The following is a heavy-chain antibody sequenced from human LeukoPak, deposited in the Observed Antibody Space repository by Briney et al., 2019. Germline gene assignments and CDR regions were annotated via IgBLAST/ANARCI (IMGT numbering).Heavy chain of an antibody. CDR3: ARDSQYGDYRYFDL. Sequence: GGSLRLSCAASGFTFSSYGMNWVRQAPGKGLEWVSYISSSSSTIYYADSVKGRFTISRDNAKNSLYLQMNSLRAEDTAVYYCARDSQYGDYRYFDLWGRGTLVTVSS. CDR2: ISSSSSTI. D-gene: IGHD4-17*01. J-gene: IGHJ2*01. V-gene: IGHV3-48*01. CDR1: GFTFSSYG.